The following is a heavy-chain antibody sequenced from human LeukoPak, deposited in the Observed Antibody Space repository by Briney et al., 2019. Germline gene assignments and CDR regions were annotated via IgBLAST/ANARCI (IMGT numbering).Heavy chain of an antibody. D-gene: IGHD3-3*01. CDR3: ARDFWSGYYTED. J-gene: IGHJ4*02. CDR2: IKEDGSAK. CDR1: EFTFSVYS. V-gene: IGHV3-7*01. Sequence: GGSLRLSCAVSEFTFSVYSMSWVRQAPGKGLEWVAGIKEDGSAKYYADSVKGRFTISRDNAKSSLYLQMDSLSAEDTAVYYCARDFWSGYYTEDWGQGALVIVSS.